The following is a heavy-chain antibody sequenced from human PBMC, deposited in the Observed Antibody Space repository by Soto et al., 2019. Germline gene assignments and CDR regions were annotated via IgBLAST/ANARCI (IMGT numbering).Heavy chain of an antibody. CDR1: GFSLTTGRMG. J-gene: IGHJ6*02. CDR2: IFSNNER. CDR3: ARLVADSSWYHYGLDV. Sequence: QVTLKESGPVLVKATETLTLTCNISGFSLTTGRMGVSWIRQPPGKALEWVALIFSNNERSYSTSLQSRLSISDDTSQSHVVLTMTNVDPVDTATYFCARLVADSSWYHYGLDVWGQGTTVTV. D-gene: IGHD6-13*01. V-gene: IGHV2-26*03.